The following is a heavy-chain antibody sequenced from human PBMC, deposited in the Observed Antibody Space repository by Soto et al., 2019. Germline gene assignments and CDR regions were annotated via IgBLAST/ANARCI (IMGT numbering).Heavy chain of an antibody. J-gene: IGHJ3*02. CDR2: IYYSGST. Sequence: SETLSLTCTVSGGSISRGVYYWIWIRQHPGKVLDWIGYIYYSGSTYYNPSLKSRVTISVDTSKNQFSLKLSSVTAADTAVYYCARDTYPLNYYDSSGYYYRGAFDIWGQGTMVTVSS. CDR3: ARDTYPLNYYDSSGYYYRGAFDI. D-gene: IGHD3-22*01. V-gene: IGHV4-31*03. CDR1: GGSISRGVYY.